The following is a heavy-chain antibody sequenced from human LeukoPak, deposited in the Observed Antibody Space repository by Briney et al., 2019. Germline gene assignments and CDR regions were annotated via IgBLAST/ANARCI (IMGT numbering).Heavy chain of an antibody. CDR3: ARIKYSGSYYREGNCYYGMDV. J-gene: IGHJ6*02. Sequence: PGGSLRLSGAASGFTFSSYWMSWVRQAPGKGLEWVANIKQDGSEKYYVDSVKGRFTISRDNAKNSLYLQMNSLRAEDTAVYYCARIKYSGSYYREGNCYYGMDVWGQGTTVTVSS. CDR2: IKQDGSEK. CDR1: GFTFSSYW. V-gene: IGHV3-7*01. D-gene: IGHD1-26*01.